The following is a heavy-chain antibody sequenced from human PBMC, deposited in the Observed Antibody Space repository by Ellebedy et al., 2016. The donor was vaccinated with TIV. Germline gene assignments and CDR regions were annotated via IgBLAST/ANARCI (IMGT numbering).Heavy chain of an antibody. D-gene: IGHD3-10*01. V-gene: IGHV3-74*01. CDR2: INNDGTAT. CDR1: GFSFSWHW. CDR3: AKDRMVRGLIIGDNWFDP. Sequence: GESLKISXAASGFSFSWHWMHWVRQAPGKGLVWVSRINNDGTATTYADSVKGRFTISRDNTKNTLYLQMNSLRAEDTAVYYCAKDRMVRGLIIGDNWFDPWGQGTLVTVSS. J-gene: IGHJ5*02.